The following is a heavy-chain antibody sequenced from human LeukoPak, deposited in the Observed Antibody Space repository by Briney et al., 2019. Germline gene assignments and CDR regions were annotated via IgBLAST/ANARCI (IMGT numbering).Heavy chain of an antibody. CDR1: GYTFTSYG. J-gene: IGHJ2*01. Sequence: ASVKVSCKASGYTFTSYGISWVRQAPGQGLEWMGWISAYNGNTNYAQKLQGRVIMTTDTSTSTAYMELRSLRSDDTAVYYCARDKGSSGWYKDWYFDLWGRGTLVTVSS. CDR2: ISAYNGNT. D-gene: IGHD6-19*01. V-gene: IGHV1-18*01. CDR3: ARDKGSSGWYKDWYFDL.